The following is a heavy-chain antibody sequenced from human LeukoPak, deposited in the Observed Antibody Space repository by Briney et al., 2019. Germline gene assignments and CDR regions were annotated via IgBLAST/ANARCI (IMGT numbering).Heavy chain of an antibody. CDR1: GGSFSGYY. D-gene: IGHD2-15*01. Sequence: PSETLSLTCAVYGGSFSGYYWSWIRQPPGKGLEWIGEINHSGRTNYNPSLKSRVTISVDTPKNQFSLKLSSVTAADTAVYYCARGVNCSGGSCYSHYMDVWGKGTTVTVSS. V-gene: IGHV4-34*01. CDR3: ARGVNCSGGSCYSHYMDV. J-gene: IGHJ6*03. CDR2: INHSGRT.